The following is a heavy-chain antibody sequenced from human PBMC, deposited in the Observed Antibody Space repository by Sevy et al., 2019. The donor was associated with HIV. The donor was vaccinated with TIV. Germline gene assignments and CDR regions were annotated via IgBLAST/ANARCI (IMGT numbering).Heavy chain of an antibody. V-gene: IGHV3-15*01. CDR2: IKGKIDGGTT. CDR1: GFTFSDAW. CDR3: ITQPPLERWLQIPGF. Sequence: GGSLRLSCAASGFTFSDAWMSWVRQDLGKGLEWVGRIKGKIDGGTTDYAAPGKGRFTISRDDSKNTLYLQMNSLKTEDTAVYYCITQPPLERWLQIPGFWGQGTLVTVSS. D-gene: IGHD5-12*01. J-gene: IGHJ4*02.